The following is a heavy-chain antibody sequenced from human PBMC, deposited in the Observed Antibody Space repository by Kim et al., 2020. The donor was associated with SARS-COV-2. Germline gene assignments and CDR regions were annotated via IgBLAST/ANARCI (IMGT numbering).Heavy chain of an antibody. CDR3: AHRLVSSAWSA. J-gene: IGHJ5*02. CDR2: IYWDDDK. D-gene: IGHD6-19*01. CDR1: GFSLTTSGVG. V-gene: IGHV2-5*02. Sequence: SGPTLVKPTQTLTLTCTFSGFSLTTSGVGVGWIRQPPGKALEWLAVIYWDDDKRFSPSLKSRLTITKDTSKNEVVLTMTNMDPVDAGTYYCAHRLVSSAWSAWGQGTLVTVSS.